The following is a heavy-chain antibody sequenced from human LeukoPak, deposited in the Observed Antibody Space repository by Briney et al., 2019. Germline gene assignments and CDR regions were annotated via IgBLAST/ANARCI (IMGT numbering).Heavy chain of an antibody. CDR2: IIGSGDST. CDR3: AKDQRFGELIGFDP. V-gene: IGHV3-23*01. D-gene: IGHD3-10*01. Sequence: PGGSLRLSCAASGFTFSSTAMNWVRQAPGEGLEWVSAIIGSGDSTYYAESVKGRFTISRDNSKSTLYMQMNRLRAEDTALYSSAKDQRFGELIGFDPWGQGTLVTVSS. CDR1: GFTFSSTA. J-gene: IGHJ5*02.